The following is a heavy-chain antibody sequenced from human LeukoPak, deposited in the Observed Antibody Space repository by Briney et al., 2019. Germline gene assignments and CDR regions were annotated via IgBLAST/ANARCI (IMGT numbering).Heavy chain of an antibody. CDR3: ARVGAVAAADC. V-gene: IGHV3-66*01. CDR2: IFSGDST. D-gene: IGHD6-19*01. J-gene: IGHJ4*02. Sequence: GGSLRLSCAASGFIVSSKYMSWVRQAPGKGLEWVSIIFSGDSTYYADSVKGRYTISRDNSKNTVYLQMNSLRAEDTAVYYCARVGAVAAADCWGQGTLVTVSS. CDR1: GFIVSSKY.